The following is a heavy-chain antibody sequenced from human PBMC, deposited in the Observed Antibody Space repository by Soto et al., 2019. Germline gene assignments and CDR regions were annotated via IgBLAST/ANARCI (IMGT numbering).Heavy chain of an antibody. CDR1: GFTFSSYA. D-gene: IGHD3-3*01. CDR3: AKVRTIFGVVITKNYGMDV. Sequence: EVQLLESGGGLVQPGGSLRLSCAASGFTFSSYAMSWVRQAPGKGLEWVSAISGSGGSTYYADSVKGRFTISRDNSKNTLYLQMNSLRAEDTAVYYCAKVRTIFGVVITKNYGMDVWGQGTTVTVSS. V-gene: IGHV3-23*01. J-gene: IGHJ6*02. CDR2: ISGSGGST.